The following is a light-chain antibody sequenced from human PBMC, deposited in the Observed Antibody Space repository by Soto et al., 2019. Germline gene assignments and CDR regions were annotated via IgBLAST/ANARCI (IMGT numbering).Light chain of an antibody. CDR1: ENISRW. Sequence: DIQMTQSPSTLSASVGDRVTITCRASENISRWLAWYQQKPGKAPKVLIYEASSLSSGVPSRFGGSGSGTEFTLTISGVQPDDFATFYCQQYNSYSPYTFGQGTKLDIK. J-gene: IGKJ2*01. CDR3: QQYNSYSPYT. CDR2: EAS. V-gene: IGKV1-5*01.